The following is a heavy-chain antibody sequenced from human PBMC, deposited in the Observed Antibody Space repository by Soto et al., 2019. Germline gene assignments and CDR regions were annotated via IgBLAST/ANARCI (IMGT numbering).Heavy chain of an antibody. D-gene: IGHD4-17*01. J-gene: IGHJ4*02. V-gene: IGHV1-69*01. CDR2: IIPIFGPA. CDR1: GGTFSSYA. CDR3: ARPGRNDYGGVEFDY. Sequence: QVQLVQSGAEVKKPGSSVKVSCKASGGTFSSYAISWVRQAPGQGLEWMGGIIPIFGPANYEKKFQGRVTITADESTSTAYMGLTSLRSEDTAVYYCARPGRNDYGGVEFDYWGEGTLVTVSS.